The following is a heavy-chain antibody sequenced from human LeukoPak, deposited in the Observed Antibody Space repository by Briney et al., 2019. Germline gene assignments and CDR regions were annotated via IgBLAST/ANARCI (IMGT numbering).Heavy chain of an antibody. J-gene: IGHJ4*02. CDR3: AKDRAIFGVDLLYYFDY. Sequence: GGSLRLSCAASGFTFDDYAMHWVRQAPGKGLEWVSSISWNSVSIGYADSVKGRFTISRDNAKNSLYLQMNSLRAEDTALYYCAKDRAIFGVDLLYYFDYWGQGTLVTVSS. D-gene: IGHD3-3*01. V-gene: IGHV3-9*01. CDR1: GFTFDDYA. CDR2: ISWNSVSI.